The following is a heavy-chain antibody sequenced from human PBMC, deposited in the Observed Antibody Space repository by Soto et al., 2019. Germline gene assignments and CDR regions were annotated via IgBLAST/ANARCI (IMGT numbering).Heavy chain of an antibody. Sequence: QVQLVQSGAEVKKPGSSVKVSCKASGGTFSSYAISWVRQAPGQGLEWMGGIIPISDTTNYAQKFQGRVTIPAAESTTTANSERSSLRSEDTAVYYCARSQGSSTSLEIYYYYYYGMDVWGQGTTVTVS. V-gene: IGHV1-69*01. CDR1: GGTFSSYA. D-gene: IGHD2-2*01. J-gene: IGHJ6*02. CDR2: IIPISDTT. CDR3: ARSQGSSTSLEIYYYYYYGMDV.